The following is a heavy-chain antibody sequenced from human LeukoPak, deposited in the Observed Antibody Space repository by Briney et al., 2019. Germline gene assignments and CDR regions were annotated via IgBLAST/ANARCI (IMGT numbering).Heavy chain of an antibody. V-gene: IGHV3-23*01. J-gene: IGHJ4*02. Sequence: PGGSLRLSCVASGFTFDDYAMHWVRQVPGKGLEWVSGISGSGGSTYYADSVKGRFTISRDNSKNTLYLQMNSLRAEDTAVYYCAKDRHSGYDFSPFDYWGQGTLVTVSS. CDR2: ISGSGGST. CDR1: GFTFDDYA. CDR3: AKDRHSGYDFSPFDY. D-gene: IGHD5-12*01.